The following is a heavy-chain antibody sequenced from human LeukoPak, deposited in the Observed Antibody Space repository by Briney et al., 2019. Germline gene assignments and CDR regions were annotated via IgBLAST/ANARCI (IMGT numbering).Heavy chain of an antibody. Sequence: SETLSLTCTVSGGSISSYYWSWIRQPPGKGLEWIGYMYYSGSTDYNPSLKSRVTLSVDTSNNHFSLNLYSVTAADTAVYYCARKSLTGRFNDYDVWSFDLWGRGTLVTVSS. J-gene: IGHJ2*01. CDR2: MYYSGST. CDR3: ARKSLTGRFNDYDVWSFDL. V-gene: IGHV4-59*08. D-gene: IGHD5-12*01. CDR1: GGSISSYY.